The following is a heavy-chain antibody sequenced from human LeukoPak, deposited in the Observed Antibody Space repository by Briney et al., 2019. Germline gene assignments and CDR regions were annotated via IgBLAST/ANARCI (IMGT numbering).Heavy chain of an antibody. J-gene: IGHJ6*03. CDR2: IYYSGST. CDR3: ARAYYDFWSGPRGYYYYMDV. D-gene: IGHD3-3*01. CDR1: GGSISSYY. V-gene: IGHV4-59*01. Sequence: SETLSLTCTVSGGSISSYYWSWIRQPPGKGLEWIGYIYYSGSTNYNPSLKSRVTISVDTSKNRFSLKLSSVTAADTAVYYCARAYYDFWSGPRGYYYYMDVWGKGTTVTVSS.